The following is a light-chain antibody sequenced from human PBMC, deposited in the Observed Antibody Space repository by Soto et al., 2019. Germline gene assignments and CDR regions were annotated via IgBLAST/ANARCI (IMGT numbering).Light chain of an antibody. Sequence: EIVMTQSPATLSVSPGERATLSCRASQSVSSNLAWYQQKPGQAPRLLIYGASTRATGIPARFSGSGSGTEFTLTISSLQSEDFAVYYCQRYNNWPPITFGQGTRLEI. CDR2: GAS. V-gene: IGKV3-15*01. CDR3: QRYNNWPPIT. CDR1: QSVSSN. J-gene: IGKJ5*01.